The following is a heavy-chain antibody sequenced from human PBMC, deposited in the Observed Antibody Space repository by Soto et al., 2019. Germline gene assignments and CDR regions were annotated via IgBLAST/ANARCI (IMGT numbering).Heavy chain of an antibody. J-gene: IGHJ4*02. D-gene: IGHD4-4*01. CDR2: IYPGDSDT. V-gene: IGHV5-51*01. Sequence: QKDRCRGSGDRITNYWIRWVLKKTGKGLEWMGIIYPGDSDTRYSPSFQGQVTISADKSISTAYLQWSSLKASDTAMYYCATPAVKFVCDYRGQGTPVTVSS. CDR3: ATPAVKFVCDY. CDR1: GDRITNYW.